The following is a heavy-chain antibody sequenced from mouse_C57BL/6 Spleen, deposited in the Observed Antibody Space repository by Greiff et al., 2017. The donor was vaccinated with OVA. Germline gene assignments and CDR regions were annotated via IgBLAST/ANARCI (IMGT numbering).Heavy chain of an antibody. J-gene: IGHJ1*03. D-gene: IGHD1-1*01. CDR2: IYPGSGST. CDR3: ARGEITTVVAMYCDV. Sequence: QVQLQQPGAELVKPGASVKMSCKASGYTFPSYWITWVKQRPGQGLEWIGDIYPGSGSTNYNEKFTSKATLTVDTSSSPAYRQLSSLTSEDSAGYYWARGEITTVVAMYCDVWGTGTTGTVAS. V-gene: IGHV1-55*01. CDR1: GYTFPSYW.